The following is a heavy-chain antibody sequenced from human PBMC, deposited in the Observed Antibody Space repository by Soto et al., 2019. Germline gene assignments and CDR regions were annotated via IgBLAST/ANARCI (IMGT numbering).Heavy chain of an antibody. Sequence: GGSLRLSCGASGFTFSSYAMSWVRQAPGKGLEWVSTISGSGSPYYADSVKGRFTISRDNSKNTLYLQMSSLRAEDTAVYYCAKGGYSSFNYYFDYWGQGTLVTVSS. CDR3: AKGGYSSFNYYFDY. CDR1: GFTFSSYA. V-gene: IGHV3-23*01. J-gene: IGHJ4*02. CDR2: ISGSGSP. D-gene: IGHD6-13*01.